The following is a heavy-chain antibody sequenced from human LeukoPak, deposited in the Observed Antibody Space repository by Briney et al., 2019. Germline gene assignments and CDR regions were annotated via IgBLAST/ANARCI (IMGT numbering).Heavy chain of an antibody. J-gene: IGHJ5*02. Sequence: SSVKVSCKGSGGTFNSYAISWVRQAPGEGLEEMGGIIPIFGTANYAQKFQGRGTITADESTSTAYMELSSLRSEDTAVYYCARKSYYDSSGYYSGWFDPWGQGTLVTVSS. D-gene: IGHD3-22*01. CDR1: GGTFNSYA. CDR3: ARKSYYDSSGYYSGWFDP. V-gene: IGHV1-69*13. CDR2: IIPIFGTA.